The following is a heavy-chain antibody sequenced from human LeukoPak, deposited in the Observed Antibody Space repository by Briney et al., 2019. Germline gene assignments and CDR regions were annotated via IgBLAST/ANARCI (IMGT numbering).Heavy chain of an antibody. CDR2: IYSGGST. V-gene: IGHV3-53*01. Sequence: GGSLRLSCAASGFTVSSNYMSWVRQAPGKGLEWVSVIYSGGSTYYADSVKGRFTISRDNSKNTLYLQINSLRAEDTVVYYCARDSIAAAEDYWGQGTLVTVSS. D-gene: IGHD6-13*01. CDR3: ARDSIAAAEDY. CDR1: GFTVSSNY. J-gene: IGHJ4*02.